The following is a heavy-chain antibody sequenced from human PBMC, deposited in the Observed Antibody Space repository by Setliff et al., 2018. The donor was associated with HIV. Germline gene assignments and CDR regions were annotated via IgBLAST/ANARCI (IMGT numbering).Heavy chain of an antibody. J-gene: IGHJ4*02. CDR3: VRGGPRGLEVAALEFDS. Sequence: ASVKVSCKASGGTFSSYAISWVRQAPGQGLEWMGGIIPVFRTANYAQKFQGRVTITADESTSTAYMALSSLRYEDTAVYYCVRGGPRGLEVAALEFDSWGQGTLVTVSS. CDR1: GGTFSSYA. V-gene: IGHV1-69*13. D-gene: IGHD6-19*01. CDR2: IIPVFRTA.